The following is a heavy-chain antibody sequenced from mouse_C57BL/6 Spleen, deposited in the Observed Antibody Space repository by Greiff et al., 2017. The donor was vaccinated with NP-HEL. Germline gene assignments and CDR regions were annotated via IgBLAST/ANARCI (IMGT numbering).Heavy chain of an antibody. J-gene: IGHJ2*01. CDR1: GFTFSSYA. D-gene: IGHD2-3*01. CDR2: ISDGGSYT. Sequence: DVKLQESGGGLVKPGGSLKLSCAASGFTFSSYAMSWVRQTPEKRLEWVATISDGGSYTYYPDNVKGRFTISRDNAKNNLYLQMSHLKSEDTAMYYCARGLLQRGDYFDYWGQGTTLTVSS. CDR3: ARGLLQRGDYFDY. V-gene: IGHV5-4*03.